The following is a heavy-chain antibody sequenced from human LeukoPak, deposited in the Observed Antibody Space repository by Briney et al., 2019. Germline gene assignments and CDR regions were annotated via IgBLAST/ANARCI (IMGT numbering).Heavy chain of an antibody. V-gene: IGHV3-64*01. Sequence: GGSLRLSCAASGFTFSSYAMHWVRQAPGKGLEYVSAISSNGGSTYYANSVKGRFTISRDNSKNTLYLQMGSLRAEDMAVYYCARVRYDFWSGYPYFDYWGQGTLVTVPS. CDR1: GFTFSSYA. J-gene: IGHJ4*02. D-gene: IGHD3-3*01. CDR2: ISSNGGST. CDR3: ARVRYDFWSGYPYFDY.